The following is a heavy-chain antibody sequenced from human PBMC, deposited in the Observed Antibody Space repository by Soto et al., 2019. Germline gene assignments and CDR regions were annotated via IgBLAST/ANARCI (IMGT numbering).Heavy chain of an antibody. CDR3: ARARRNQLLSDH. D-gene: IGHD1-7*01. CDR2: MNPESGNT. Sequence: QVQLVQSGAEVKQPGASVKVSCRASGYTFSNYDITWVRQATGQGLEWMGWMNPESGNTGFAQKFQGRVTVTRDTSINTAYMELNSLTSEHTDFYYCARARRNQLLSDHWGQGTLVTVSS. V-gene: IGHV1-8*01. J-gene: IGHJ4*02. CDR1: GYTFSNYD.